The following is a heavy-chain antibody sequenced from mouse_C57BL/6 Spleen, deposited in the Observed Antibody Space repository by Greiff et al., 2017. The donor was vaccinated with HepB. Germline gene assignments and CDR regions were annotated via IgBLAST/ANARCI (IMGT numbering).Heavy chain of an antibody. Sequence: QVQLKESGAELVRPGASVTLSCKASGYTFTDYEMHWVKQTPVHGLEWIGAIDPETGGTAYNQKFKGKAILTAYKSSSTAYMELRSLTSEDSAVYYCTRGGYDYEFAYWGQGTLVTVSA. CDR1: GYTFTDYE. CDR3: TRGGYDYEFAY. CDR2: IDPETGGT. D-gene: IGHD2-4*01. V-gene: IGHV1-15*01. J-gene: IGHJ3*01.